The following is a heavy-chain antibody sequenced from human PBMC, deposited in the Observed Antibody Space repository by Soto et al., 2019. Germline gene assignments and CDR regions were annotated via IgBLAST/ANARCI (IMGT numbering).Heavy chain of an antibody. Sequence: GGSLRLSCAASGFTFSGSAMHWVRQASGKGLEWVGRIRSKANSYATAYAASVKGRFTISRDDSKNTAYLQMNSLKTEDTAVYYCTTLMTTVTNKASYYYYYGMDVWGQGTTVTVSS. D-gene: IGHD4-4*01. J-gene: IGHJ6*02. CDR3: TTLMTTVTNKASYYYYYGMDV. CDR1: GFTFSGSA. CDR2: IRSKANSYAT. V-gene: IGHV3-73*01.